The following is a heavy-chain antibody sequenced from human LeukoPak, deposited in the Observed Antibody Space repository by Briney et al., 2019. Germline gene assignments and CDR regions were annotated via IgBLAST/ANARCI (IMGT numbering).Heavy chain of an antibody. V-gene: IGHV4-34*01. Sequence: SETLSLTCAVYGGSFSGYYWSWIRQPPGKRQEWIGEINHSGSTNYNPSLKSRVTISLDTSKNQFSLKLSSVTAADTAVYYCAREARRGIAAAGTDYWGQGTLVTVSS. CDR3: AREARRGIAAAGTDY. J-gene: IGHJ4*02. CDR1: GGSFSGYY. CDR2: INHSGST. D-gene: IGHD6-13*01.